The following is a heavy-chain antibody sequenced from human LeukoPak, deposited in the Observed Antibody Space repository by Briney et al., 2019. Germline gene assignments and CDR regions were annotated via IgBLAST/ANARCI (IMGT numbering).Heavy chain of an antibody. D-gene: IGHD3-10*01. V-gene: IGHV4-59*01. CDR2: IYYSGST. CDR1: GGSISSYY. Sequence: SETLSLTCTVSGGSISSYYWSWIRQPPGKGREWVGYIYYSGSTNYNPSLKSRVTISVDTSKNQFSLKLSSVTAADTAVYYCAREESAYYYGSGSYAAYYYMDVWGKGTTVTVSS. CDR3: AREESAYYYGSGSYAAYYYMDV. J-gene: IGHJ6*03.